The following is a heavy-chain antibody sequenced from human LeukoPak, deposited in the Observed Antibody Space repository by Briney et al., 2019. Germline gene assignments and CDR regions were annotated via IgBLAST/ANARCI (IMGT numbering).Heavy chain of an antibody. CDR1: GGSISSSSYY. D-gene: IGHD3-3*01. V-gene: IGHV4-39*01. J-gene: IGHJ5*02. Sequence: PSETLSLTCTVSGGSISSSSYYWGWIRQPPGKGLEWIGSIYYSGSTYYNPSLKSRVTISVDTSKNQFSLKLSSVTAADTAVYYCARQPKITIFGVVKGDWFDPSGQGTLVTVSS. CDR3: ARQPKITIFGVVKGDWFDP. CDR2: IYYSGST.